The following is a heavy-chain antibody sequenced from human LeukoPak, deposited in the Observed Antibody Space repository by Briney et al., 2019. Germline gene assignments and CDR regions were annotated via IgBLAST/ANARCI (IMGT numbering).Heavy chain of an antibody. CDR2: INPNSGGT. J-gene: IGHJ6*03. Sequence: ASVKVSCKASGYTFTGYYMHWVRQAPGQGLEWRGWINPNSGGTNYAQKFQGRVTMTRDTYISTAYMELSRLRSDDTAVYYCARDGPQYSSGWFGYYYYYMDVWGKGTTVTISS. CDR1: GYTFTGYY. CDR3: ARDGPQYSSGWFGYYYYYMDV. V-gene: IGHV1-2*02. D-gene: IGHD6-19*01.